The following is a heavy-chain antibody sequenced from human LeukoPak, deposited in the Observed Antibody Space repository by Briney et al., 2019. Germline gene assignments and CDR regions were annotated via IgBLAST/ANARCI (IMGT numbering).Heavy chain of an antibody. Sequence: GASVKVSCKASGGTFSSYAISWVRQAPGQGLEWMGGIIPIFGTANYAQKFQGRVTIIADESTSTAYMELSSLRSEDTAVYYCASADRAGWYVDYYYGMDVWGQGTTVTVSS. CDR2: IIPIFGTA. CDR1: GGTFSSYA. CDR3: ASADRAGWYVDYYYGMDV. D-gene: IGHD6-19*01. V-gene: IGHV1-69*13. J-gene: IGHJ6*02.